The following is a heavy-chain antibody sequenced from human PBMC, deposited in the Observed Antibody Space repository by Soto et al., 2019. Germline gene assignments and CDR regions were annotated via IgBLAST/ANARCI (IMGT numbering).Heavy chain of an antibody. CDR3: ARYHYCSATFSAFDY. CDR2: IHYSGAA. J-gene: IGHJ4*02. D-gene: IGHD3-10*01. V-gene: IGHV4-30-4*01. CDR1: GGSLSRGDYH. Sequence: QVQLQESGPGLVKPSQTLSLTCTVSGGSLSRGDYHWGWIRQPPGKGLEWIAYIHYSGAAHYNPSLRSRLTISVDTSNNQFSLKLTSVTAADTAVYYCARYHYCSATFSAFDYWGQGTLVAVSS.